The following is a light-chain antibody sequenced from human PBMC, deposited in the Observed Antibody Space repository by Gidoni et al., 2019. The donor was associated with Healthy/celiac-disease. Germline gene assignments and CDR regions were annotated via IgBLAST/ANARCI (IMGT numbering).Light chain of an antibody. CDR1: SSDVVGYNY. CDR2: EVS. CDR3: SSYTSSSTGV. V-gene: IGLV2-14*01. Sequence: SALTQPASVSGSPGPSITLSCTGTSSDVVGYNYVSWYQQHPGKAPKLMIYEVSNRPSGVSNRFSGSKSGNTASLTISGLQAEDEADYYCSSYTSSSTGVFGTGTKVTVL. J-gene: IGLJ1*01.